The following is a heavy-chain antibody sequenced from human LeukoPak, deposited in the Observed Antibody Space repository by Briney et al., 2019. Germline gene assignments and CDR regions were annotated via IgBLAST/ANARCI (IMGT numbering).Heavy chain of an antibody. D-gene: IGHD6-13*01. V-gene: IGHV4-59*01. CDR2: IYYSGST. J-gene: IGHJ5*02. Sequence: PSETLSLTCTVSGGSISSYYWSWIRQPPGKGLEWIGNIYYSGSTNYNPSLKSRVTISVDTSKNQFSLKLSSVTAADTAVYYCARDRRRGIAAAGRGWFDPWGQGTLVTVSS. CDR1: GGSISSYY. CDR3: ARDRRRGIAAAGRGWFDP.